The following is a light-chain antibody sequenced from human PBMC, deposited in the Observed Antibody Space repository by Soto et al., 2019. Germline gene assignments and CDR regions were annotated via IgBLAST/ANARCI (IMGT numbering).Light chain of an antibody. CDR3: SSYTNSSTRYV. J-gene: IGLJ1*01. CDR1: RSDVGGYNY. CDR2: DVS. V-gene: IGLV2-14*01. Sequence: QSVLTHPASVSGSPGQSITISCTGTRSDVGGYNYVSWYQQHPGKAPKLMIYDVSNRPSGVSNRFSGSKSGNTASLTISGLQAEDEADYYCSSYTNSSTRYVFGTGTKVTVL.